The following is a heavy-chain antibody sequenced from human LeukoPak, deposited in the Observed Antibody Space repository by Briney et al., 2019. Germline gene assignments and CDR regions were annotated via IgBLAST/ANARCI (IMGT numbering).Heavy chain of an antibody. CDR1: GGSFSGYY. J-gene: IGHJ1*01. CDR2: INHSGST. V-gene: IGHV4-34*01. Sequence: PSETLSLTCAVYGGSFSGYYWSWIRQPPGKGLEWIGEINHSGSTNYNPSLKSRVTISVDTSKNQFSLKLSSVTAADTAVYYCARGRYSGSPSPALHWGQGTLGTVSS. CDR3: ARGRYSGSPSPALH. D-gene: IGHD1-26*01.